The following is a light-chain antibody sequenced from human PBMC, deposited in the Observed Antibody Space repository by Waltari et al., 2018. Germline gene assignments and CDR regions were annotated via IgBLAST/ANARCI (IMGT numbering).Light chain of an antibody. CDR3: NSYTSSSTLIL. Sequence: QSALTQPASVSGSPGQSHTLPCTGTSRDIDGSNYVSCYQQHPGKAPKLMFYDVSHRPSGVSNRFSGSKSGNTASLTISGLQAEDEADYYCNSYTSSSTLILFGGGTKLTVL. CDR2: DVS. CDR1: SRDIDGSNY. J-gene: IGLJ2*01. V-gene: IGLV2-14*03.